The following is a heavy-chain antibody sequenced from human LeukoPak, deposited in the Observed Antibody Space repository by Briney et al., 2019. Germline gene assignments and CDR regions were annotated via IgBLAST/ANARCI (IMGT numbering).Heavy chain of an antibody. V-gene: IGHV1-24*01. J-gene: IGHJ4*02. Sequence: ASVKVSCKVSGYSLMELSTHWVRQALGKGLGWRGGLILEHITYVYAQSFQCRVTMTEDTTTDTAYMELTSLLSEDTAVYYCTKWVAVAGTPPGCDYWGQGTLLTVSS. CDR1: GYSLMELS. CDR3: TKWVAVAGTPPGCDY. CDR2: LILEHITY. D-gene: IGHD6-19*01.